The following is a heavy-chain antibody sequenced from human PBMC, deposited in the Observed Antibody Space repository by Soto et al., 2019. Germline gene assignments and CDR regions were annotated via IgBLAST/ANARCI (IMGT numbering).Heavy chain of an antibody. CDR1: GYTLTELS. Sequence: GASVKVSCKVSGYTLTELSMHWVRQAPGKGLEWMGGFDPEDGETIYAQKFQGRVTMTEDTSTDTAYMELSSLGSEDTAVYYCATSLIAARGLSSWFDPWGQGTLVTVSS. CDR2: FDPEDGET. CDR3: ATSLIAARGLSSWFDP. D-gene: IGHD6-6*01. V-gene: IGHV1-24*01. J-gene: IGHJ5*02.